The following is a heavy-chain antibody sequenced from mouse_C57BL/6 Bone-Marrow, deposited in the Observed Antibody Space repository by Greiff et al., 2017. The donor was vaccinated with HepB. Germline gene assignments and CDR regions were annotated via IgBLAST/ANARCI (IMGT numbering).Heavy chain of an antibody. Sequence: EVQGVDSGGGLVQPGESLKLSCESNEYEFPSHDMSWVRKTPEKRLELVAAINSDGGSTYYPDTMERRFIISRDNTKKTLYLQMSSLRSEDTALYYCARHYYDSREWAMDYWGQGTSVTVSS. CDR2: INSDGGST. CDR3: ARHYYDSREWAMDY. V-gene: IGHV5-2*01. CDR1: EYEFPSHD. J-gene: IGHJ4*01. D-gene: IGHD2-4*01.